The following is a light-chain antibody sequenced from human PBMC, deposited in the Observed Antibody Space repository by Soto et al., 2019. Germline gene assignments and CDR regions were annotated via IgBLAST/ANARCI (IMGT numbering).Light chain of an antibody. CDR2: GVS. CDR3: HQYGASPWT. J-gene: IGKJ1*01. CDR1: QSVSSNY. V-gene: IGKV3-20*01. Sequence: EIVLSQSPGTLSLSPGERATLSCRASQSVSSNYLAWFQQRPGQAPRLLIYGVSTRATGTPDRFSASGSATDFTLSISRLEPEDFAVYFCHQYGASPWTFGQGTKVDI.